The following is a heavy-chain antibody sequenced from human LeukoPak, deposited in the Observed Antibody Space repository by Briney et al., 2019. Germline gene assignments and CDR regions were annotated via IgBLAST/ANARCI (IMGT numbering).Heavy chain of an antibody. CDR2: INPSGGST. J-gene: IGHJ4*02. V-gene: IGHV1-46*01. D-gene: IGHD3-3*01. CDR3: ARARPDYDFWSGYSFDY. Sequence: ASVKVSCKASGYTFTSYYMHWVRQAPGQGLEWMGIINPSGGSTSYAQKFQGRVTMTRDTSTSTVYMELSGLRSEDTAVYYCARARPDYDFWSGYSFDYWGQGTLVTVSS. CDR1: GYTFTSYY.